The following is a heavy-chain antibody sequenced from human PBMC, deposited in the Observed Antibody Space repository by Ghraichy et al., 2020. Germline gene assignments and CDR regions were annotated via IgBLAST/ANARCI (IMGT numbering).Heavy chain of an antibody. J-gene: IGHJ4*02. CDR3: ARPKIAAVTYFDY. CDR2: IYYSGST. D-gene: IGHD6-13*01. V-gene: IGHV4-39*01. Sequence: SETLSLTCTVSGASISSSSYYWGWIRQPPGKGLEWIGSIYYSGSTYYNPSLKSRVTISVDTSKNQFSLKLSSVTAADTAFYYCARPKIAAVTYFDYWGRGTLVTVSS. CDR1: GASISSSSYY.